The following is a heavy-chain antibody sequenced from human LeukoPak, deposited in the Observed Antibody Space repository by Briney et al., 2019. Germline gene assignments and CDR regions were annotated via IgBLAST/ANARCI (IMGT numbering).Heavy chain of an antibody. V-gene: IGHV3-30-3*01. D-gene: IGHD1-7*01. J-gene: IGHJ4*02. CDR3: ASIPELRDPSRFDY. CDR1: GFTFSSYA. Sequence: GGSLRLSCAASGFTFSSYAMHWVRQAPGKGLEWVAVITYDGSNKYYADSVKGRFTISRDNSKNTLYLQMNSLGAEDTAVYYCASIPELRDPSRFDYWGQGTLVTVSS. CDR2: ITYDGSNK.